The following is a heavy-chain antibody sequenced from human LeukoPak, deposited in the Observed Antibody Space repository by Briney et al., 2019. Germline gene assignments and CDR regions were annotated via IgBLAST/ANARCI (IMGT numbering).Heavy chain of an antibody. CDR3: ARDIAARLPYFDY. CDR2: IYYSGST. Sequence: SQTLSLTCTVSGGSISSGGYYWSWMRQHPGKGLEWSGYIYYSGSTYYNPSLKSRVTISVDTSKNQFSLKLSSVTAADTAVYYCARDIAARLPYFDYWGQGTLVTVSS. V-gene: IGHV4-31*03. J-gene: IGHJ4*02. CDR1: GGSISSGGYY. D-gene: IGHD6-6*01.